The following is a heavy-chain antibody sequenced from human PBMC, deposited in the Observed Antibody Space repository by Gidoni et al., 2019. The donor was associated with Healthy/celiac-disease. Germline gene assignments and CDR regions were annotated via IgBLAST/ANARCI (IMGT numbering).Heavy chain of an antibody. CDR1: GGTFSSYA. Sequence: QVQLVQSGAEVKKPGSSVKVSCKASGGTFSSYAISWVRQAPGQGLEWMGGIIPIFGTANYAQKFQGRVTITADESTSTAYMELSSLRSEDTAVYYCAREGVGYCSSTSCYTPNYYYYYMDVWGKGTTVTVSS. V-gene: IGHV1-69*01. J-gene: IGHJ6*03. CDR2: IIPIFGTA. CDR3: AREGVGYCSSTSCYTPNYYYYYMDV. D-gene: IGHD2-2*02.